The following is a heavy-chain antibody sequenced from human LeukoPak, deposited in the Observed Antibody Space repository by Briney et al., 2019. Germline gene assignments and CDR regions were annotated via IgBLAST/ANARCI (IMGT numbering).Heavy chain of an antibody. CDR3: ARDESTMVRGVIILYYFDY. CDR2: INSVGSST. D-gene: IGHD3-10*01. V-gene: IGHV3-74*01. CDR1: GFTFSSYW. J-gene: IGHJ4*02. Sequence: GSLRLSCAASGFTFSSYWMHRVRQAPGKGLVWVSRINSVGSSTSHADCVKSRFTNSRDKAKNTLYLQMNSLRAEDTAVYYWARDESTMVRGVIILYYFDYWGQGTLVTVSS.